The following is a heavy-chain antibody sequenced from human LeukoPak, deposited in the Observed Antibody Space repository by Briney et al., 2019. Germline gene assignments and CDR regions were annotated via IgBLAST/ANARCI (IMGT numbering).Heavy chain of an antibody. CDR3: CGDFDY. CDR2: IRYDGSIE. J-gene: IGHJ4*02. V-gene: IGHV3-30*02. CDR1: GITFNSYG. D-gene: IGHD2-21*01. Sequence: EPGGSLRLSCAASGITFNSYGMHWVRQAPDKGLEWVAFIRYDGSIEYYADSVKGRFTISRDNSKNTLYLQMNSLRGEDTAVYYCCGDFDYWGQGTLVTVSS.